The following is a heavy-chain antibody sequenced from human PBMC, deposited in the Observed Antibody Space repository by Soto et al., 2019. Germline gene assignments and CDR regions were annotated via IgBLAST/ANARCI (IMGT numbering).Heavy chain of an antibody. D-gene: IGHD5-12*01. V-gene: IGHV1-8*01. CDR3: ARVASVLATSYYYMDV. Sequence: ASVKVSCKASGYTFTSYDINWARQATGQGLEWMGWMNPNSGNTGYAQKFQGRVTMTRNTSISTAYMELSSLRSEDTAVYYCARVASVLATSYYYMDVWGKGTTVTVSS. CDR1: GYTFTSYD. CDR2: MNPNSGNT. J-gene: IGHJ6*03.